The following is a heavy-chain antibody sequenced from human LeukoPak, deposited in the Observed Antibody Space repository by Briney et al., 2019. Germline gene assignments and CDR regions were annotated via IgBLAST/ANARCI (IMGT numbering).Heavy chain of an antibody. CDR1: GGSISSSSYY. D-gene: IGHD2-2*02. CDR2: IYYSGST. V-gene: IGHV4-39*01. J-gene: IGHJ5*02. Sequence: KTLETLSLTCTVSGGSISSSSYYWGWIRQPPGKGLEWMGSIYYSGSTYYNPSLKSRVTISVDTSKNQFSLKLSSVTAADTAVYYCARHGGNKYQLLYFFDPWGQGTLVTVSS. CDR3: ARHGGNKYQLLYFFDP.